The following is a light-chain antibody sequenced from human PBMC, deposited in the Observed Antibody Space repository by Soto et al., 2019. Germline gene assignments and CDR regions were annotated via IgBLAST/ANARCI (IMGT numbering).Light chain of an antibody. V-gene: IGKV1-5*03. CDR2: KTS. J-gene: IGKJ1*01. Sequence: DIQNTQAPATVSESVGDTVTITCRASQPINPWLAWHQQKPGKAPKVLIYKTSDLENGVPSRFSGSGSGTEFTLTISSLRPDDFAPYSCQHYSSRQTFGPGPSVAIK. CDR3: QHYSSRQT. CDR1: QPINPW.